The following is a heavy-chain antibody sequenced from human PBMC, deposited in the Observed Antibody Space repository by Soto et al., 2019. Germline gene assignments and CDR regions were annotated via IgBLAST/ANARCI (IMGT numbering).Heavy chain of an antibody. D-gene: IGHD2-21*01. CDR3: ARVGAGYFETYCWCFDD. CDR2: IYYSGST. V-gene: IGHV4-59*01. CDR1: GGSISSYY. J-gene: IGHJ4*02. Sequence: TLSLTCTVSGGSISSYYWSWIRQPPGKGLEWIGYIYYSGSTNYNPSLKSRVTISVDTSKNQFSLKLTSVTAAEPAVYYCARVGAGYFETYCWCFDDWGQGTLVTVAS.